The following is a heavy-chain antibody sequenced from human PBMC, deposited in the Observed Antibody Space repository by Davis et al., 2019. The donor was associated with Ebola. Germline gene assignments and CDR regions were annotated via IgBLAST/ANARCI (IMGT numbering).Heavy chain of an antibody. Sequence: MPSETLSLTCTVSGGSISSYYWCWIRHPPGQGLERVGYIYYSGSTYYNPSLKSRVTISVDTSKNQFSLKLSSVTAADTAVYYCARQGRNYYYYGMDVWGKGTTVTVSS. CDR3: ARQGRNYYYYGMDV. J-gene: IGHJ6*04. CDR2: IYYSGST. V-gene: IGHV4-59*04. CDR1: GGSISSYY.